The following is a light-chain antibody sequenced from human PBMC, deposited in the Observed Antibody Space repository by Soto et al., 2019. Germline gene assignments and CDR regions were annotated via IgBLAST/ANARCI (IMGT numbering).Light chain of an antibody. CDR3: QQYGSSPWT. CDR1: QTIRSNY. Sequence: ETVLTQSPGTLSLSPGERATLSCRASQTIRSNYLAWYRQTPGQAPRLLIYGASNGATGIADRFSGSGSGTDFTLINSRLEPGDFALYYCQQYGSSPWTFGQGTKVEIK. J-gene: IGKJ1*01. CDR2: GAS. V-gene: IGKV3-20*01.